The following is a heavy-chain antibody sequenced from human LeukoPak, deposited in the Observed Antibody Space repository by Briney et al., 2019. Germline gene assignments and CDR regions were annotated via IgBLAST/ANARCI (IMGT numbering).Heavy chain of an antibody. V-gene: IGHV3-49*04. D-gene: IGHD4-23*01. CDR2: IRSKAYGGTT. J-gene: IGHJ5*02. CDR3: TRHPTVVTPLGWFDP. Sequence: GVLRLSRAASGFTFSSYSMNWVRQAPGKGLEWVGFIRSKAYGGTTEYAASVKGRFTISRDDSKSIAYLQMNSLKTEDTAVYYCTRHPTVVTPLGWFDPWGQGTLVTVSS. CDR1: GFTFSSYS.